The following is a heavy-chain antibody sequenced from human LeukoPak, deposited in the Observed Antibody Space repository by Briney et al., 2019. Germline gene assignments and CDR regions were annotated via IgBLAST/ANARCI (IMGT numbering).Heavy chain of an antibody. CDR2: INPSGGST. J-gene: IGHJ6*02. CDR1: GYTFTSYY. CDR3: ARDRTCMPGGYYYGMDV. D-gene: IGHD2-8*01. V-gene: IGHV1-46*01. Sequence: GASVKVSCKASGYTFTSYYMHWVRQAPGQGLEWMGIINPSGGSTSYAQKFQGRVTMTRDTSTSTVYMELSSLRSEDTAVYYCARDRTCMPGGYYYGMDVWGQGATVTVSS.